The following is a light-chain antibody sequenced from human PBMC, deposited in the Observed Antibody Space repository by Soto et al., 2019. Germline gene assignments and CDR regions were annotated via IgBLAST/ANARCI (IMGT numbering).Light chain of an antibody. CDR1: SSNIGSNT. CDR3: AAWDDSLNGAWV. CDR2: SNN. Sequence: QSVLTQPPSASGTPGRRVTIPGSGSSSNIGSNTVNCYQQLPGTAPKLLIYSNNQRPSGVPDRFSGSKSGTSASLAISGLQSEDEADYYCAAWDDSLNGAWVFGGGTKLTVL. J-gene: IGLJ3*02. V-gene: IGLV1-44*01.